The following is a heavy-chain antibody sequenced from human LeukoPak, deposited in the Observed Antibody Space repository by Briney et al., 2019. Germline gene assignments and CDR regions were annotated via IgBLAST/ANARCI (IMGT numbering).Heavy chain of an antibody. Sequence: GGSLRLSCAASGFTFSSYGMHWVRQAPGKGLDWVASIRYDGGDKYYADSVKGRFTIFRDNSKNTLYLQMNSLRPEDTAVYYCAKVLSKGGGYYLTDYWGQGTLVTVSS. D-gene: IGHD3-22*01. J-gene: IGHJ4*02. CDR2: IRYDGGDK. V-gene: IGHV3-30*02. CDR3: AKVLSKGGGYYLTDY. CDR1: GFTFSSYG.